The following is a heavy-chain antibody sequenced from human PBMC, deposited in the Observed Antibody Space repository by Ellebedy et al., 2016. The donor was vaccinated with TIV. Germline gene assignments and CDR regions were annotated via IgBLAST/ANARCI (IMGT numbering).Heavy chain of an antibody. CDR1: GGSVSSGSYY. CDR3: ERAEGGSRGGAFDY. J-gene: IGHJ4*02. Sequence: SETLSLTXTVSGGSVSSGSYYWSWIRQPPGKGLEWIGYIYYSGSTNYNPSLKSRVTISVDTSKNQFSLKLSSVTAADTAVYYCERAEGGSRGGAFDYWGQGTLVTVSS. CDR2: IYYSGST. V-gene: IGHV4-61*01. D-gene: IGHD3-16*01.